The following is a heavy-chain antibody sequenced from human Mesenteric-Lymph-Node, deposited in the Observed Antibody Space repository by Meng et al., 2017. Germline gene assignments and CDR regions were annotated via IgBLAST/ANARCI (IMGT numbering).Heavy chain of an antibody. CDR3: ARVERYSSSWYSYVY. Sequence: ASVKVSCKASGYTFTSYGISWVRQAPGQGLEWMGIINPSGGSTSYAQKFQGRVTMTRDTSTSTVYMELSSLRSEDTAVYYCARVERYSSSWYSYVYWGQGTLVTVSS. CDR2: INPSGGST. CDR1: GYTFTSYG. J-gene: IGHJ4*02. D-gene: IGHD6-13*01. V-gene: IGHV1-46*01.